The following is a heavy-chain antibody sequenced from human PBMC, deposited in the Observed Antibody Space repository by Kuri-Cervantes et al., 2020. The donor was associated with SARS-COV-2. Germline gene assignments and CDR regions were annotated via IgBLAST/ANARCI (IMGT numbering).Heavy chain of an antibody. Sequence: GSLRLSCTVSGGSISSYYWSWIRQPPGKGLEWIGYIYYSGSTNYNPSLKSRVTISVDTSKNQFSLKLGSVTAADTAVYYCARQCSSGWYLGYWGQGTLVTVSS. CDR2: IYYSGST. V-gene: IGHV4-59*08. J-gene: IGHJ4*02. CDR3: ARQCSSGWYLGY. CDR1: GGSISSYY. D-gene: IGHD6-19*01.